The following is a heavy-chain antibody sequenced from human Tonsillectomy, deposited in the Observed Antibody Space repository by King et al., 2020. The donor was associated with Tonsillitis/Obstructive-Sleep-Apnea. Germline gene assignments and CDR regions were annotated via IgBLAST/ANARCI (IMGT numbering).Heavy chain of an antibody. CDR1: GFTFSIYA. CDR2: ISGSAGST. J-gene: IGHJ2*01. V-gene: IGHV3-23*04. CDR3: AKTRDWYFDV. Sequence: VQLVESGGGLEQPGGSLRLSCAASGFTFSIYAMGWVRQAPGKGLEWVSVISGSAGSTYYADSVMGRFSISRDNSKNTVYLQINSLRAEDTAVYYCAKTRDWYFDVWGRGTLVTVSS.